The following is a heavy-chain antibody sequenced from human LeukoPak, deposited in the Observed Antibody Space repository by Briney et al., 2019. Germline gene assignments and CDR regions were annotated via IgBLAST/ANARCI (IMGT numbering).Heavy chain of an antibody. CDR2: IKGDGSST. D-gene: IGHD1-26*01. V-gene: IGHV3-74*01. CDR3: ARASGAYGGTFDI. J-gene: IGHJ3*02. CDR1: GFTFSGHW. Sequence: GGSLRLSCAASGFTFSGHWMHWVRQAPGKGLVWVSRIKGDGSSTSDADSVKGRFTISRDNAKNTLYLQMNSLTAADTAVYYCARASGAYGGTFDIWGQGTMVTVSS.